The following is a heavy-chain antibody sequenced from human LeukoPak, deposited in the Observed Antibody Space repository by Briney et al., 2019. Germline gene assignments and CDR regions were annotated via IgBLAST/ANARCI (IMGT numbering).Heavy chain of an antibody. J-gene: IGHJ4*02. CDR1: GFTFSSYA. CDR2: ISYDGSNK. Sequence: PGGSLRLSCAASGFTFSSYAMHWVRQAPGKGLEWVAVISYDGSNKYYADSVKGRFTISRDNSKNTLYLQMNSLRAEDTAVYYCARGTDSVVVAATLPYWGQGTLVTVSS. CDR3: ARGTDSVVVAATLPY. D-gene: IGHD2-15*01. V-gene: IGHV3-30-3*01.